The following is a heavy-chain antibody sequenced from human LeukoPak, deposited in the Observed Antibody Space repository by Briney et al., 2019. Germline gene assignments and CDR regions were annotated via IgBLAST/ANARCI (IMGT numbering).Heavy chain of an antibody. D-gene: IGHD6-19*01. J-gene: IGHJ4*02. V-gene: IGHV4-4*07. CDR2: VYTNGGT. CDR1: GGSLITYY. Sequence: SETLSLTCTVSGGSLITYYWNWIRQPAGKGLDWIGRVYTNGGTNYNPSLKSRLTVSVDTSKNQFSLSLSSVTAADTAVYFCASGSDSIGYSGGGILDYWGQGILVTVSS. CDR3: ASGSDSIGYSGGGILDY.